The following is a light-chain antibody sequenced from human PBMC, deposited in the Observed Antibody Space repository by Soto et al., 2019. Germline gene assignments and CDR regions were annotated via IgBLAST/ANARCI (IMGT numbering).Light chain of an antibody. V-gene: IGKV1-39*01. J-gene: IGKJ1*01. CDR3: QQNYRDTPWT. CDR1: QSISRY. CDR2: AAS. Sequence: IQMTQSPSSLSASVGERVTITCRASQSISRYVSWYQQKPGKAPTLLISAASSLERGVPSRFSGGGSGTDFTLTISSLQPEDFASYHCQQNYRDTPWTFGQGTKVDIK.